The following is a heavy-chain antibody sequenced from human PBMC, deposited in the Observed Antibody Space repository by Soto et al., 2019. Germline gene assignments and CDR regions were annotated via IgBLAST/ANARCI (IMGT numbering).Heavy chain of an antibody. J-gene: IGHJ4*02. Sequence: QVQLVESGGGVVQPGGSLRLSCAASGFTFSRNPIHWVRQAPGKGLEWVAFISYDEVDKYYGDSVKGRFTISRDNSKNTLYLQMNNLRSDDTAVYYCTRIADSYGFDVWGQGTLVTVSS. CDR2: ISYDEVDK. CDR1: GFTFSRNP. D-gene: IGHD5-18*01. V-gene: IGHV3-30*04. CDR3: TRIADSYGFDV.